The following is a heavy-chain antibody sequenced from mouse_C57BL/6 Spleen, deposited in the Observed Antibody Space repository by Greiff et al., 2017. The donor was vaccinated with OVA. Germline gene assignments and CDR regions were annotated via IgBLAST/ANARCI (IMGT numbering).Heavy chain of an antibody. Sequence: VQLQQSGPELVKPGASVKISCKASGYAFSSSWMNWVKQRPGKGLEWIGRIYPGDGDTNYNGKFKGKATLTADKSSSTAYMQLSSLTSEDSAVYFCARGDYGSSWSFDDWGQGTTLTVSS. CDR1: GYAFSSSW. V-gene: IGHV1-82*01. CDR2: IYPGDGDT. D-gene: IGHD1-1*01. CDR3: ARGDYGSSWSFDD. J-gene: IGHJ2*01.